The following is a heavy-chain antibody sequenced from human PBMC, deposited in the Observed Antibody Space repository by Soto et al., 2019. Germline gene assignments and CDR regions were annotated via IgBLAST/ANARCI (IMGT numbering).Heavy chain of an antibody. D-gene: IGHD4-17*01. CDR3: AREIIPLTTDWYFDL. CDR1: GGSISGGVYY. V-gene: IGHV4-30-4*01. J-gene: IGHJ2*01. Sequence: QVQLQESDPGLVKPSQTLSLTCTVSGGSISGGVYYWSWIRQPPGKGLEWIGYIFDSGSTYYNPSLKSRVTISVDTSKNQFSLRLSSVTAADTAVYYCAREIIPLTTDWYFDLWGRGTLVTVSS. CDR2: IFDSGST.